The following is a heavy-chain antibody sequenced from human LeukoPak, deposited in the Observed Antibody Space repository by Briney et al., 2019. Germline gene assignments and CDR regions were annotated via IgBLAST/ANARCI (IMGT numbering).Heavy chain of an antibody. CDR3: ASGGRDGYNWAFDI. J-gene: IGHJ3*02. CDR1: GGSFSDYN. CDR2: IYYSGST. V-gene: IGHV4-59*01. Sequence: AGTLSLTCAVYGGSFSDYNWSWIRQPPGKGLEWIGYIYYSGSTNYNPSLKSRVTISVDTSKNQFSLKLSSVTAADTAVYYCASGGRDGYNWAFDIWGQGTMDTVSS. D-gene: IGHD5-24*01.